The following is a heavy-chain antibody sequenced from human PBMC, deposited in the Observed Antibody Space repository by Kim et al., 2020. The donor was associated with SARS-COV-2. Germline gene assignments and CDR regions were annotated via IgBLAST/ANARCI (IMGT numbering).Heavy chain of an antibody. CDR3: ARGKLLWFGEPYFDP. J-gene: IGHJ5*02. D-gene: IGHD3-10*01. CDR2: INHSGST. Sequence: SETLSLTCAVYGGSFSGYYWSWIRQPPGKGLEWIGEINHSGSTNYNPSLKSRVTISVDTSKNQFSLKLSSVTAADTAVYYCARGKLLWFGEPYFDPWGQG. CDR1: GGSFSGYY. V-gene: IGHV4-34*01.